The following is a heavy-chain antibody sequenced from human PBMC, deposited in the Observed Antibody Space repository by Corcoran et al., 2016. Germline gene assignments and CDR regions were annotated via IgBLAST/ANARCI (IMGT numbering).Heavy chain of an antibody. CDR3: AREVDYYDSSGYYYFDY. D-gene: IGHD3-22*01. Sequence: QVQLQQSGPGLVKPLQTLSLTCAISGDSVSSNSAAWNWIRQSPSRGLEWLGRTYYRSKWYNDYAVSVKSRITINPDTSKNQFSLQLNSVTPEDTAVYYCAREVDYYDSSGYYYFDYWGQGTLVTVSS. V-gene: IGHV6-1*01. CDR1: GDSVSSNSAA. CDR2: TYYRSKWYN. J-gene: IGHJ4*02.